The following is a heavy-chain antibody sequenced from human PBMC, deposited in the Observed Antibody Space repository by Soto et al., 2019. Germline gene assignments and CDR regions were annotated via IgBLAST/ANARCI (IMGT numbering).Heavy chain of an antibody. CDR2: MNPNSGNT. D-gene: IGHD3-3*01. V-gene: IGHV1-8*01. Sequence: ASVKVSCEASGYTFTSYDINWVRQATGQGLEWMGWMNPNSGNTGYAQKFQGRVTMTRNTSISTAYMELSSLRSEDTAVYYCARGIYKRITIFGVVTEYYYYYYMDVWGQGTTVTVSS. CDR1: GYTFTSYD. CDR3: ARGIYKRITIFGVVTEYYYYYYMDV. J-gene: IGHJ6*03.